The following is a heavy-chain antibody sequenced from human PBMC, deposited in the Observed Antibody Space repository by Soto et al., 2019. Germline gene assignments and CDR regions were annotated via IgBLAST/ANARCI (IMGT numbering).Heavy chain of an antibody. D-gene: IGHD1-26*01. CDR2: ILSDGSNK. CDR3: ARDDEGGSDCDLGY. J-gene: IGHJ4*02. CDR1: GFTLSSHA. Sequence: QVQLVESGGGVVQPVRSLRLSCAVSGFTLSSHAMHWVRQAPGKGLEWVALILSDGSNKYYADSVKGRFTTSRDNSKNTMYLQMNSLSVEDTAVYYCARDDEGGSDCDLGYWGQGALVTVSS. V-gene: IGHV3-30-3*01.